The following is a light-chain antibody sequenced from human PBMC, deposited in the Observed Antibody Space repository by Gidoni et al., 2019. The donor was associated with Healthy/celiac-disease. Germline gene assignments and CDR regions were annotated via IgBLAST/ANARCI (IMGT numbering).Light chain of an antibody. Sequence: EIVLTQSPATLSLPPGERATLSCRASPSVSSYLAWYQQKPGQAPRLLIYDASNRATGIPARFSGSGSGTDFTLTISSLEPEDFAVYYCQQRSNWPPYTFGQGTKLEIK. V-gene: IGKV3-11*01. CDR3: QQRSNWPPYT. CDR2: DAS. CDR1: PSVSSY. J-gene: IGKJ2*01.